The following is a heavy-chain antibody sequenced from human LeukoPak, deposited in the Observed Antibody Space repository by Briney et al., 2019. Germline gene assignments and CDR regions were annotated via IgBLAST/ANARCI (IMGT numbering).Heavy chain of an antibody. V-gene: IGHV4-39*07. Sequence: SETLSLTCTVSGGSISSSSYYWGWIRQPPGKGLEWIGSIYYSGSTYYNPSLKSRVTISVDTSKNQFSLKLSSVTAADTAVYYCARDGGRYYYDSSGYYYFMRPPYYFDYWGQGTLVTVSS. CDR2: IYYSGST. CDR3: ARDGGRYYYDSSGYYYFMRPPYYFDY. CDR1: GGSISSSSYY. J-gene: IGHJ4*02. D-gene: IGHD3-22*01.